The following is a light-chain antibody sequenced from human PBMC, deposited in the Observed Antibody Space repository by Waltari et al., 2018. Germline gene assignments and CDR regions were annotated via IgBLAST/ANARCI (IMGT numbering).Light chain of an antibody. Sequence: QSVLTQHPSVSGTPGLRVTISCSGSRPNIGIYLVYWYQQRPGTAPKLVIYMDNHRPSGGPDRFSGSKSGPSASLAISGLRSEDEGNYYCAAWDDSLSGFVLFGGGTKVTVL. V-gene: IGLV1-47*01. CDR3: AAWDDSLSGFVL. CDR1: RPNIGIYL. J-gene: IGLJ2*01. CDR2: MDN.